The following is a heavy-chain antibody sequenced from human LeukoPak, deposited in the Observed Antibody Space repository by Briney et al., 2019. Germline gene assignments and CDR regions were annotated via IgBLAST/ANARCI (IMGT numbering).Heavy chain of an antibody. CDR3: ARDRGSSHFDP. CDR2: ISYDGSNK. Sequence: PGGSLRLSCAASGFTFSSYAMHWVRQAPGKGLEWVAVISYDGSNKYYADSVKGRFTISRDNAKNSLYLQMNSLRAEDTAVYYCARDRGSSHFDPWGQGTLVTVSS. J-gene: IGHJ5*02. CDR1: GFTFSSYA. V-gene: IGHV3-30*04. D-gene: IGHD1-26*01.